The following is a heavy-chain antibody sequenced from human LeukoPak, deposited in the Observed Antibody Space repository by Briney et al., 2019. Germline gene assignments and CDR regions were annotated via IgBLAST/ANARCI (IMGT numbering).Heavy chain of an antibody. CDR2: IKQGGSEK. J-gene: IGHJ4*02. CDR3: ARRGSSVDY. Sequence: GGSLRLSCAASGFTFSSYTMSWVRQAPGKGLEWVANIKQGGSEKYFVDSVKGRFTISRDNAKNSLYLQMNSLRVEDTAVYYCARRGSSVDYWGQGTLVTVSS. V-gene: IGHV3-7*01. D-gene: IGHD6-6*01. CDR1: GFTFSSYT.